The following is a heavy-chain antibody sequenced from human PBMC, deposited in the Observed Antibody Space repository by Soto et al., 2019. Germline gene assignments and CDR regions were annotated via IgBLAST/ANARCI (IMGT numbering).Heavy chain of an antibody. CDR2: ISSSTSHT. D-gene: IGHD6-13*01. CDR1: GFTFSDYY. V-gene: IGHV3-11*05. Sequence: QVQLVESGGGLVKPGGSLRLSCAVSGFTFSDYYMTWIRQAPGKGLEWVSYISSSTSHTNYADSVKGRFTISRDNAKNSLFMQMNRLRAEETAVYYCARGRGAAADYFDFWGQGTLVTVSS. J-gene: IGHJ4*02. CDR3: ARGRGAAADYFDF.